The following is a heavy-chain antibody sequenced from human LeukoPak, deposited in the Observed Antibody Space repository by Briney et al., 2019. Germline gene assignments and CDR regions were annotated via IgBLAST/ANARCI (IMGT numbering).Heavy chain of an antibody. CDR3: ARVVNYRGDDY. V-gene: IGHV4-34*01. J-gene: IGHJ4*02. CDR2: INHSGST. Sequence: PSETLSLTCAVYGGSFSGYYWSWIRQPPGKGLEWIGEINHSGSTNYNPSLKRPVPISVDTSKNQFSLKLSSVTAADTAVYYCARVVNYRGDDYWGQGTLVTVSS. CDR1: GGSFSGYY. D-gene: IGHD1-7*01.